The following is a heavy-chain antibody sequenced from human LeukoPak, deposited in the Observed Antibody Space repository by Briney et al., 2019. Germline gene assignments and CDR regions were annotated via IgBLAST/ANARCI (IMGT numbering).Heavy chain of an antibody. V-gene: IGHV4-38-2*02. CDR1: GYSISSGYY. J-gene: IGHJ4*02. D-gene: IGHD6-13*01. CDR3: ARELSRDRSSWHDEAN. CDR2: IYHSGST. Sequence: SETLSLTCTVSGYSISSGYYWGWIRQPPGKGLEWIGSIYHSGSTYYNPSLKSRVTISVDTSKNQFSLKLSSVTAADTAVYYCARELSRDRSSWHDEANWGQGTLVTVSS.